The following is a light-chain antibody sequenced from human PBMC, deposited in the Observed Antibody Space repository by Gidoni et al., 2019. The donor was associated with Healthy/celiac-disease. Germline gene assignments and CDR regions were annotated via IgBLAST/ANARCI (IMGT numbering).Light chain of an antibody. V-gene: IGKV3-20*01. CDR3: QQYGSSPYT. Sequence: EIVLTQSPGTLSLSPGERATLACRASQSVSSNYLAWYQQKPGRAPRLLIYGASSRATGIPDRFSGSGSGTDFTLTISRLEPEDFAVYYCQQYGSSPYTFXQXTKLEIK. J-gene: IGKJ2*01. CDR1: QSVSSNY. CDR2: GAS.